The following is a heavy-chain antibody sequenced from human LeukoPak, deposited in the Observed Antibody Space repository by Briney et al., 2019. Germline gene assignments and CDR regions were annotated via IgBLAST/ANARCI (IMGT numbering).Heavy chain of an antibody. D-gene: IGHD6-19*01. CDR3: ARLRAGADRMGFDY. CDR2: INPNSGGT. V-gene: IGHV1-2*02. CDR1: GYSFTTYY. Sequence: ASVKVSCKASGYSFTTYYIHWVRQAPGQGLEWMGWINPNSGGTEYAEKFQGRVTMTRDTSISTAYMELSRLRSDDTAVYYCARLRAGADRMGFDYWGQGTLVTVSS. J-gene: IGHJ4*02.